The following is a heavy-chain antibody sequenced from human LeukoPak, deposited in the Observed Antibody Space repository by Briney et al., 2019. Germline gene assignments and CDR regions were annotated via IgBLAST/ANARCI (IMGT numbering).Heavy chain of an antibody. Sequence: PGGSLRPSCAASGFTFSSYWMTWVRQAPGKGLEWVANIKQDGSEKYYVDSVKGRFTISRDNAKNSLYLQMSSLRAEDTAVYFCVRPDDYGDIFDSWGPGTLVTVSS. CDR3: VRPDDYGDIFDS. CDR1: GFTFSSYW. V-gene: IGHV3-7*01. D-gene: IGHD4-17*01. CDR2: IKQDGSEK. J-gene: IGHJ4*02.